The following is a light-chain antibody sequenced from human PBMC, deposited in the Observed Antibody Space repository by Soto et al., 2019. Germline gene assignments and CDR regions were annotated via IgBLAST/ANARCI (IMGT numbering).Light chain of an antibody. CDR2: AAS. CDR3: QQLNSYPLVT. J-gene: IGKJ3*01. V-gene: IGKV1-9*01. Sequence: DIQLTQSPSFLSASVGDRVTITCRASQGISSYLAWYQQKPGKAPKLLIYAASTLQNGVPSRFSGSGSGTEFSITISSLQPEDFATYYCQQLNSYPLVTFGPGTKVDIK. CDR1: QGISSY.